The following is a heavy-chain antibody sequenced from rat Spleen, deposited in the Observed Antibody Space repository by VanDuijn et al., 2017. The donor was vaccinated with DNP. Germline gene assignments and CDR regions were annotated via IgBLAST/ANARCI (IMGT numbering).Heavy chain of an antibody. CDR1: GYSITSNY. V-gene: IGHV3-1*01. D-gene: IGHD1-11*01. CDR3: ARSAEGIVGAY. CDR2: ISYSGNT. Sequence: EVQLQESGPGLVKPSQSLSLTCSVTGYSITSNYWGWIRKFPGNKMEWIGHISYSGNTNYNPSLKSRVSITRDTSKNQFFLQLNSVTTEDTATYYCARSAEGIVGAYWGQGTLVTVSS. J-gene: IGHJ3*01.